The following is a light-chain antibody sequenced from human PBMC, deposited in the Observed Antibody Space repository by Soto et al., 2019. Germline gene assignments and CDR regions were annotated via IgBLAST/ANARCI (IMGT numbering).Light chain of an antibody. CDR1: QSISSW. CDR2: KAS. J-gene: IGKJ1*01. V-gene: IGKV1-5*03. Sequence: DIQMTQSPSTLSASVGARFPITGRASQSISSWLAWYQQKPGKAPKLLIYKASSLESGVPSRFSGSGSGTEFTLTISSLQPDDFATYYCQQYNSYWTFGQGTKVDIK. CDR3: QQYNSYWT.